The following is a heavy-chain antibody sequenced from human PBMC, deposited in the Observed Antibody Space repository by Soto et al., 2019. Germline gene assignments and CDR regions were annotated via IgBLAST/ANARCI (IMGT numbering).Heavy chain of an antibody. J-gene: IGHJ6*02. CDR2: ISSSSTYI. D-gene: IGHD1-1*01. Sequence: EEQLVESGGGLVKPGGSLRLSCAASRFTFGSYTMNWVRQAPGKGLEWVSSISSSSTYIYYADSVKGRFIISRDNAENSLYLQMNSLRAEDTAVYYCVREGGTIYYYYGLDVWGQGTTVTVSS. V-gene: IGHV3-21*01. CDR1: RFTFGSYT. CDR3: VREGGTIYYYYGLDV.